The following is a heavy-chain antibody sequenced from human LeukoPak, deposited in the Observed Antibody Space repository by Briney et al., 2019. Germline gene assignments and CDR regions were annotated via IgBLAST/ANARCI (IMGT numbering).Heavy chain of an antibody. J-gene: IGHJ4*02. CDR2: INHSGST. Sequence: SETLSLTCAVYGGSFSGYYWSWIRQPPGKGLEWIGEINHSGSTNYNPSLKSRVTISVDTSKNQFSLKLSAVTAADTAVYYCAQGGCSGGSCYPLGYWGQGTLVTVSS. D-gene: IGHD2-15*01. CDR1: GGSFSGYY. CDR3: AQGGCSGGSCYPLGY. V-gene: IGHV4-34*01.